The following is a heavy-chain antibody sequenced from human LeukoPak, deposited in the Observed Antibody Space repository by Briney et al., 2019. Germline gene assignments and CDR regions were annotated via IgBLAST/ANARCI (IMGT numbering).Heavy chain of an antibody. CDR2: IYYSGST. Sequence: SETLSLTCTVSGCSISSYYWSWIRQPPGKGLEWIGYIYYSGSTNYNPALKSRVNISVDTSKNQSSLKLSSVTAADTAVYYCARHGYSSGWTRTPPPPINDAFDIWGQGTMVTVSS. CDR3: ARHGYSSGWTRTPPPPINDAFDI. CDR1: GCSISSYY. J-gene: IGHJ3*02. V-gene: IGHV4-59*08. D-gene: IGHD6-19*01.